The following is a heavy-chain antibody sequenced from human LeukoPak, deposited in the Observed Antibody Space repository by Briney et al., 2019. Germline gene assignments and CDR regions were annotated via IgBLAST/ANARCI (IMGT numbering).Heavy chain of an antibody. CDR2: ISGSGGST. Sequence: GGSLRLSCAASGFTFSSNAMSWVRQAPGKGLEWVSAISGSGGSTYYAGSVKGRFTISRDNSKNTLYLQMNSLRAEDTAVYYCAKAQNRIAAAATKDRYYYGMDVWGQGTTVTVSS. V-gene: IGHV3-23*01. CDR3: AKAQNRIAAAATKDRYYYGMDV. D-gene: IGHD6-13*01. J-gene: IGHJ6*02. CDR1: GFTFSSNA.